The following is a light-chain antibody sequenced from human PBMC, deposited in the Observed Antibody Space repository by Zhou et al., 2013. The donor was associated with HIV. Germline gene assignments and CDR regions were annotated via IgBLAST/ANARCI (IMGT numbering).Light chain of an antibody. V-gene: IGKV1-12*01. CDR3: QQANSFPYT. Sequence: EIQMTQSPSSMSASVGDRVTITCRASQVISSGLAWYQQKPGTAPKVLIFGASTLHTGVPSRFSGSGSETEFTLTISSLQPEDYATYYCQQANSFPYTFGQGTKLEIK. CDR2: GAS. J-gene: IGKJ2*01. CDR1: QVISSG.